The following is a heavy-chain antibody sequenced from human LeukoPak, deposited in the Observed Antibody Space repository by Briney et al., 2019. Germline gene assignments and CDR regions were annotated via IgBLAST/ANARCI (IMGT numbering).Heavy chain of an antibody. CDR1: GFIFSNFV. D-gene: IGHD3-10*01. Sequence: GGSLRLSCTASGFIFSNFVMSWVRQAPGEGLEWVSTISASGDTTYYGDSVKGRFTISRDNSKNTLFLQMNILRAEDTAIYYCANTRGVTTTVRDYWGQGTLVTVSS. J-gene: IGHJ4*02. CDR3: ANTRGVTTTVRDY. V-gene: IGHV3-23*01. CDR2: ISASGDTT.